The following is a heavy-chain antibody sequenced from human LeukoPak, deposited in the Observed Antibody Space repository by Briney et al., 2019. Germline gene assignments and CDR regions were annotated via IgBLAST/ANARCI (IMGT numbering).Heavy chain of an antibody. D-gene: IGHD1-26*01. V-gene: IGHV4-34*01. CDR1: GGSFSGYY. Sequence: SETLSLTCAVYGGSFSGYYWSWIRQPPGKGLEWIGSIYYSGSTYYNPSLKSRVTISVDTSKNQFSLKLSSVTAADTAVYYCASPSSGSYPMNYYYYGMDVWGQGTTVTVSS. CDR3: ASPSSGSYPMNYYYYGMDV. CDR2: IYYSGST. J-gene: IGHJ6*02.